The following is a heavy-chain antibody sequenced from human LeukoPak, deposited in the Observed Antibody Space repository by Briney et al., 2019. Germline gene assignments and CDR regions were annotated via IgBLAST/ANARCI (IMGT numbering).Heavy chain of an antibody. J-gene: IGHJ3*02. D-gene: IGHD3-22*01. V-gene: IGHV4-59*01. CDR1: GSSISSYY. CDR3: ARGNYDSRGYSNAFDI. Sequence: SETLSLTCTASGSSISSYYWSWIRQPPGKRLEWIGYIYYSGSTNSNPSLKSRVTISADTSKNQFSLKLSSVTAADTAVYYCARGNYDSRGYSNAFDIWGQGAMVTVSS. CDR2: IYYSGST.